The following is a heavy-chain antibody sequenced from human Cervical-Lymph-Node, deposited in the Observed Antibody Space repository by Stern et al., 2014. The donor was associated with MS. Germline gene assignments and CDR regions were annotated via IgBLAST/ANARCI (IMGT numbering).Heavy chain of an antibody. CDR3: ARDSSSWYAIDY. V-gene: IGHV3-21*01. CDR1: GFTFSSYT. Sequence: EVQLVESGGGLVKPGGSLRLSCAASGFTFSSYTMNWVRQAPGHGLEWVSSISSSSSYIYYADSVKGRFTISRDNAKNSLYLQMNSLRAEDTAVYYCARDSSSWYAIDYWGQGTLVTVSS. J-gene: IGHJ4*02. D-gene: IGHD6-13*01. CDR2: ISSSSSYI.